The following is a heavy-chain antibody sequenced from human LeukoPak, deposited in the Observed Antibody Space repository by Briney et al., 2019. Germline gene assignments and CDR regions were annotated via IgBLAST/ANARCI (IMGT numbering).Heavy chain of an antibody. D-gene: IGHD2-8*02. CDR3: ARDYGGVYYYYGMDV. CDR2: IWYDGSNK. CDR1: GFTFSSYG. Sequence: PGRSLRLSCAASGFTFSSYGMHWVRQAPGKGLEWVAVIWYDGSNKYYADSVKGRFTISRDNSKNTLYLQMNSLRAEDTAVYYCARDYGGVYYYYGMDVWGQGTTVTVYS. J-gene: IGHJ6*02. V-gene: IGHV3-33*01.